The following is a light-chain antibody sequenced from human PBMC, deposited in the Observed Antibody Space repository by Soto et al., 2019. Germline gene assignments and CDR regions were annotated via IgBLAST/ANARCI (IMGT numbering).Light chain of an antibody. Sequence: DIQMTQSPSSVSASVGDRVTITCRASRDIGTWLAWYQQIPGKAPKLLIFGASTLQNRVPSRFSGSGSGTDFTLTISGLQPEDFATYYCQQASVLPFTFGPGTKVDIK. CDR2: GAS. V-gene: IGKV1-12*01. CDR3: QQASVLPFT. CDR1: RDIGTW. J-gene: IGKJ3*01.